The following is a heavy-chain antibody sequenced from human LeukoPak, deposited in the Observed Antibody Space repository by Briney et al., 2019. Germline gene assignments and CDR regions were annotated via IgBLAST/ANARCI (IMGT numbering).Heavy chain of an antibody. Sequence: ASVKVSCKASGYTFTGYYMHWVRQAPGQGLEWMGIINPSGGSTSYAQKFQGRVTMTRDTSTSTVYMELSSLRSEDTAVYYCARAGSRGGGDSSGYYFDYWGQGTLVTVSS. D-gene: IGHD3-22*01. CDR2: INPSGGST. CDR1: GYTFTGYY. CDR3: ARAGSRGGGDSSGYYFDY. J-gene: IGHJ4*02. V-gene: IGHV1-46*01.